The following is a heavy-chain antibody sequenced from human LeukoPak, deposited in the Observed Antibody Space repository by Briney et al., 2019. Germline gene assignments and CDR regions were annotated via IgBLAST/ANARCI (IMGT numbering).Heavy chain of an antibody. J-gene: IGHJ4*02. CDR2: ISAYNGNT. V-gene: IGHV1-18*04. D-gene: IGHD4-11*01. CDR3: ARVTRRGQEGNDY. Sequence: ASVKVSCKASGYTFTSYYMHWVRQAPGQGLEWMGWISAYNGNTNYAQKLQGRVTMTTDTSTSTAYMELRSLRSDDTAVYYCARVTRRGQEGNDYWGQGTLVTVSS. CDR1: GYTFTSYY.